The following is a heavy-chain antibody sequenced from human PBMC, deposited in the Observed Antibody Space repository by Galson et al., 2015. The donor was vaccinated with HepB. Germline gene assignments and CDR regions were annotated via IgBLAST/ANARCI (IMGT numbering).Heavy chain of an antibody. J-gene: IGHJ3*02. D-gene: IGHD3-9*01. CDR2: IIPILGIA. CDR1: GGTFSSYT. Sequence: SVKVSCKASGGTFSSYTISWVRQAPGQGLEWMGRIIPILGIANYSQKFQGRVTITADKSTSTAYMELSSLRSEDTAVYYCARGLRYFDWPHDAFDIWGQGTMVTVSS. V-gene: IGHV1-69*02. CDR3: ARGLRYFDWPHDAFDI.